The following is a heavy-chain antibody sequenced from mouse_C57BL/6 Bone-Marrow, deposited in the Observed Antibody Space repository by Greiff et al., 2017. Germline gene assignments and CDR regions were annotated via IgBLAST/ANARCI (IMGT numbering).Heavy chain of an antibody. V-gene: IGHV14-4*01. Sequence: VQLQQSGAELVRPGASVKLSCTASGFNIKDDYMHWVKQRPEQGLAWIGWIYPANGDTDYASKFQGKATLTADTSSNPAYLQLSSLTSEDTAVYYCTTIYYGNYWFAYWGQGTLVTVSA. CDR1: GFNIKDDY. CDR2: IYPANGDT. D-gene: IGHD2-1*01. CDR3: TTIYYGNYWFAY. J-gene: IGHJ3*01.